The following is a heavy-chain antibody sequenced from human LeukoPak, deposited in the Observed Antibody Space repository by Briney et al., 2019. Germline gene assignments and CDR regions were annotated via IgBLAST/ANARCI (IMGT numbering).Heavy chain of an antibody. Sequence: NSATAYAESVKGRFTVSRDDSKNTAYLQMNSLRAEDTAVYYCARKKSWYYDSSGYPYYFDYWGQGTLVTVSS. CDR3: ARKKSWYYDSSGYPYYFDY. D-gene: IGHD3-22*01. V-gene: IGHV3-73*01. J-gene: IGHJ4*02. CDR2: NSAT.